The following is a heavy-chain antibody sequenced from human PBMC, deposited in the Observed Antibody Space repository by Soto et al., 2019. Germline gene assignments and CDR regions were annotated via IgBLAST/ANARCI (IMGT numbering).Heavy chain of an antibody. D-gene: IGHD3-10*01. CDR3: AAGAGYGSGSYDFDY. CDR1: GGTFSSYA. Sequence: GASVKVSCKASGGTFSSYAISWVRQAPGQRLEWMGGIIPIFGTANYAQKFQGRVTITADESTSTAYMELSSLRSEDTAVYYCAAGAGYGSGSYDFDYWGQGTLVTVSS. V-gene: IGHV1-69*13. CDR2: IIPIFGTA. J-gene: IGHJ4*02.